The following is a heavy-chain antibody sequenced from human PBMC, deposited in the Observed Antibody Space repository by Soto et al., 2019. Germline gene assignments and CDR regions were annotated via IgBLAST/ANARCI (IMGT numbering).Heavy chain of an antibody. J-gene: IGHJ4*02. CDR3: NPKLRGVTPLDY. CDR1: GFTFSNAW. Sequence: GGSLRLSCAASGFTFSNAWMSWVRQAPGKGLEWVGRIKSKTDGGTTDYAAPVKGRFTISRDDSKNTLYLQMNSLKTEATAVYYSNPKLRGVTPLDYWGQGTLVTVSS. D-gene: IGHD3-10*01. V-gene: IGHV3-15*01. CDR2: IKSKTDGGTT.